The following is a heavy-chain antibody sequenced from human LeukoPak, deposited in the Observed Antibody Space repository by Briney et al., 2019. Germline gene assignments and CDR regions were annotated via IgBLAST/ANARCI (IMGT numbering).Heavy chain of an antibody. CDR1: GFTFSSYA. D-gene: IGHD4-17*01. CDR3: ANTPELYYGDYKARWFDP. V-gene: IGHV3-23*01. J-gene: IGHJ5*02. Sequence: TGGSLRLSCAASGFTFSSYAMSWVRQAPGKGLEWVSAISGSGGSTYYADSVKGRFTISRDNSKNTLYLQMNSLRAEDTAVYYCANTPELYYGDYKARWFDPWAREPWSPSPQ. CDR2: ISGSGGST.